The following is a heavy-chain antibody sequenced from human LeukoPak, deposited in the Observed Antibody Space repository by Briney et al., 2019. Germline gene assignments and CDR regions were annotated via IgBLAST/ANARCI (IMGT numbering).Heavy chain of an antibody. D-gene: IGHD5-18*01. CDR2: IYSGGST. Sequence: GGSLRLSCTASGFTFSGYSMNWNRQAPGKGLEWVSVIYSGGSTYYADSVKGRFTISRDNSKNTLYLQMNSLRAEDTAVYYCAREYVDTAMVKDWGQGTLVTISS. V-gene: IGHV3-53*01. J-gene: IGHJ4*02. CDR3: AREYVDTAMVKD. CDR1: GFTFSGYS.